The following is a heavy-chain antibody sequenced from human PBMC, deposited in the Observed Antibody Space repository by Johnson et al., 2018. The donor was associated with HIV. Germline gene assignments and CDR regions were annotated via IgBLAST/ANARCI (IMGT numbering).Heavy chain of an antibody. CDR3: ATHCSGGSCYLPDAFDI. V-gene: IGHV3-30*02. D-gene: IGHD2-15*01. CDR2: IRYDGSNK. J-gene: IGHJ3*02. CDR1: GFTFSSYG. Sequence: MQLVESGGGLVKPGGSLRLSCAASGFTFSSYGMHWVRQAPGKGLEWVAFIRYDGSNKYTVDSVKGRFTISRDNSKNTLYLQMNSLRPEDTAVYYCATHCSGGSCYLPDAFDIWGQGTMVTVSS.